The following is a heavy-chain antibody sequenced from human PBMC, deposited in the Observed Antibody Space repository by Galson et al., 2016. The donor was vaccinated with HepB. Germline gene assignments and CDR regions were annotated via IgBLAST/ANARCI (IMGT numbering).Heavy chain of an antibody. CDR3: VGWYSGTYSANY. CDR1: GFTFNSHA. J-gene: IGHJ4*02. V-gene: IGHV3-23*01. Sequence: SLRLSCAASGFTFNSHAMSWVRQAPGKGLEWVSVITGGGSTYYADSVKGRFTISRDNSKNSLYLQMSSLRAEDTAVYFCVGWYSGTYSANYWGQGTLVTVSS. CDR2: ITGGGST. D-gene: IGHD1-26*01.